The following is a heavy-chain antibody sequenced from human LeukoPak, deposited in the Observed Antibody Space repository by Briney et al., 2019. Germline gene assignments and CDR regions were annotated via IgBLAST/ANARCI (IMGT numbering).Heavy chain of an antibody. V-gene: IGHV3-15*01. CDR3: TTGPDPTFDY. CDR1: GFTFSSVW. J-gene: IGHJ4*02. CDR2: IKSKAAGGTT. Sequence: GGSLRLSCAAAGFTFSSVWVSWVGQAPGKELEWVGRIKSKAAGGTTDYAAPVKGRFTISRNDTKNTLYLQMNSLKTEDTSIYYCTTGPDPTFDYWGRGTLVTVSS.